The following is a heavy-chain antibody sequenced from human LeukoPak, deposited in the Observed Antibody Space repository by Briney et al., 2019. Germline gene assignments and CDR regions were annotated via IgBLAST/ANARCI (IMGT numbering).Heavy chain of an antibody. CDR2: IKSKTDGGTT. Sequence: PGGSLRLSCAASGFTFSNAWMSWVRQAPGKGLEWVGRIKSKTDGGTTDYAAPVKGRFTISRDDSKNTLYLQMNSLKTEDTAVYYCTTDRPWGDYFDYWGQGTLVTVSS. CDR3: TTDRPWGDYFDY. V-gene: IGHV3-15*01. CDR1: GFTFSNAW. J-gene: IGHJ4*02. D-gene: IGHD3-16*01.